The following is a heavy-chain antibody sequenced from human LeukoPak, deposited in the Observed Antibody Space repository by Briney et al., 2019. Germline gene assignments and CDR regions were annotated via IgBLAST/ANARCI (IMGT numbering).Heavy chain of an antibody. CDR1: GFTFSDSA. Sequence: GGSLKLACAASGFTFSDSAMHWVRQASGKGLEWVGRIRSKANSYATAYAASVKGRFTISRDDSKNTAYLQMNSLKTEDTAVYYCTSGIAVAGSETFDYWGQGTLVTVSS. J-gene: IGHJ4*02. V-gene: IGHV3-73*01. D-gene: IGHD6-19*01. CDR3: TSGIAVAGSETFDY. CDR2: IRSKANSYAT.